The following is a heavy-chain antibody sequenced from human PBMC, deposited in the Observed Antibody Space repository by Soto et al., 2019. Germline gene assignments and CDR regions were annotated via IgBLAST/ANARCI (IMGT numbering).Heavy chain of an antibody. CDR2: ISWDGEK. J-gene: IGHJ4*02. Sequence: ITLKESGPTLVKPTQTLTLTCTFSGFSLTTRGVGVGWIRQPPGKALEWLALISWDGEKRYSPSLKSRLTITTDTSENQVVLTMTNMDPVYTATYYCAHRRGDLLTCHYYFDYWGQGTLVTVSS. CDR3: AHRRGDLLTCHYYFDY. V-gene: IGHV2-5*02. D-gene: IGHD3-9*01. CDR1: GFSLTTRGVG.